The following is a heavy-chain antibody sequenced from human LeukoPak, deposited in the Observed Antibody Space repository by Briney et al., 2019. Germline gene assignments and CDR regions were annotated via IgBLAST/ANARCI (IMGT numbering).Heavy chain of an antibody. CDR1: GGSISSYY. CDR2: FYYSGSS. Sequence: SETLSLTCTVSGGSISSYYWSWIRQPPGKGLEWIGIFYYSGSSKYNPSLESRVTISVDTSKNQFSLKLSSVTAADTAVFYCARGNQSESCGTTDCYWFHPWGQGTLVTVSS. J-gene: IGHJ5*02. CDR3: ARGNQSESCGTTDCYWFHP. V-gene: IGHV4-59*01. D-gene: IGHD2-21*02.